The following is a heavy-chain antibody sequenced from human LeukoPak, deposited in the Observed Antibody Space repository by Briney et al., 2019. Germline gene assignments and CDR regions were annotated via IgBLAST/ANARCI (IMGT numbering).Heavy chain of an antibody. CDR2: INPNSGGT. V-gene: IGHV1-2*02. CDR1: GYTFTGYY. CDR3: TRDGDWHHQDFDL. J-gene: IGHJ4*02. D-gene: IGHD2-21*02. Sequence: ASVKVSCKASGYTFTGYYMHWVRQAPGQGLEWMGWINPNSGGTNYAQKFQGRVTMTRDTSIGTLYMELSSLTSDDTAVYYCTRDGDWHHQDFDLWGQGTLVTVSS.